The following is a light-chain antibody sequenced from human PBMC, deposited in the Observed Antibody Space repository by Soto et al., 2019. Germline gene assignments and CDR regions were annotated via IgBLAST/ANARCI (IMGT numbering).Light chain of an antibody. Sequence: QSVLTQPASVSGFPGQSITISCTGTSGDVGSFNLVSWYQQHPGKAPKLIIYEGSKRPSGVSNRFSGSKSGNTASLTISGLQAEDEADYYCCSYAGSNTFDVFGTGTKVTVL. CDR2: EGS. J-gene: IGLJ1*01. CDR3: CSYAGSNTFDV. CDR1: SGDVGSFNL. V-gene: IGLV2-23*03.